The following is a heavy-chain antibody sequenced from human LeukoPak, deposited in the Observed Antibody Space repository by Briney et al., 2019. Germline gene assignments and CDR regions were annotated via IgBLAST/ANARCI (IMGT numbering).Heavy chain of an antibody. CDR3: AKGTLPPSGDKYFFDY. CDR1: GFTFSSYA. V-gene: IGHV3-23*01. D-gene: IGHD2-15*01. Sequence: PGGSLRLSCAASGFTFSSYAMSWVRQAPGKGLEWVSTISGSGGSTYCADSVKGRFTISRDDSKNTLYLQMNSLRAEDTAVYSCAKGTLPPSGDKYFFDYWGPGTLVTASS. CDR2: ISGSGGST. J-gene: IGHJ4*02.